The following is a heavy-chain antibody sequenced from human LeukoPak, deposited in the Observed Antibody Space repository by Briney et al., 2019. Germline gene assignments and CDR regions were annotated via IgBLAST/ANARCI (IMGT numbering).Heavy chain of an antibody. CDR3: ARDYYDSSGLPLGY. Sequence: GGSLRLSCAASGFTFSSSAMSWVRQVPGKGLEWVSGISASGGSTYYADSVRGRFTISRDNAKNSLYLQMNSLRDEDTAVYYYARDYYDSSGLPLGYWGQGTLVTVSS. D-gene: IGHD3-22*01. J-gene: IGHJ4*02. CDR2: ISASGGST. V-gene: IGHV3-23*01. CDR1: GFTFSSSA.